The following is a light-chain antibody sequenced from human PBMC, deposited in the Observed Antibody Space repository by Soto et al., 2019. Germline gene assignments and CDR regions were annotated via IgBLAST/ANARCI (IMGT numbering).Light chain of an antibody. CDR3: QKGGASHWT. CDR1: QAVSSNF. CDR2: GAS. V-gene: IGKV3-20*01. Sequence: EIVLTQSPGTVSMSPGERATLSCRASQAVSSNFLAWYQHKPGQAPRLVIYGASSRATGIPDRFSGSGSGTAFTLTINRLEPEDVAVYYWQKGGASHWTFGQGNKVEIK. J-gene: IGKJ1*01.